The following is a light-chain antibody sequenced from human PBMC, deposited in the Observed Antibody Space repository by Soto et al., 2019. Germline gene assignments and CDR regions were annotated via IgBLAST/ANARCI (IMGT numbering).Light chain of an antibody. Sequence: QSALTQPASVSGSPGQSITLSCTGTSSDIGGYDYVSWYQRHPGKAPKLIIYDVNNRPSGVSNRFSGSKSGNTASLTISGRQAEEEADYYCTSYASGSSHVVFGGGTKVTVL. CDR1: SSDIGGYDY. CDR3: TSYASGSSHVV. V-gene: IGLV2-14*01. CDR2: DVN. J-gene: IGLJ2*01.